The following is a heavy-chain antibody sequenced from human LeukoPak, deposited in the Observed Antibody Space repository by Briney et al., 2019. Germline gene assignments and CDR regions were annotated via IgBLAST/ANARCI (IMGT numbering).Heavy chain of an antibody. D-gene: IGHD3-9*01. V-gene: IGHV3-23*01. Sequence: GGSLRLSCAASGFTFSSYAMSWVRQAPGKGLEWVSAISGSGGSTYYADSVKGRFTISRDNSKNTLYLQMNSPRAEDTAVYYCAKDVSPPYYDFLTGYYVFDYWGQGTLVTVSS. CDR1: GFTFSSYA. CDR3: AKDVSPPYYDFLTGYYVFDY. J-gene: IGHJ4*02. CDR2: ISGSGGST.